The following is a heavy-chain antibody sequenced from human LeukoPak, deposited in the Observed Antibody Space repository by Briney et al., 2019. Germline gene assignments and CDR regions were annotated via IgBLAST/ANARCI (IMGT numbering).Heavy chain of an antibody. J-gene: IGHJ4*02. Sequence: SETLSLTCTVSGGSISSVTYYWSWIRQPAGKGLEWIGRMYNSGSTNYNPSLKSRVTISVDTSNNQFSLRLSSVTAADTAVYYCARDRGELPSGGFDYWGQGTLVTVSS. CDR3: ARDRGELPSGGFDY. CDR2: MYNSGST. CDR1: GGSISSVTYY. V-gene: IGHV4-61*02. D-gene: IGHD1-26*01.